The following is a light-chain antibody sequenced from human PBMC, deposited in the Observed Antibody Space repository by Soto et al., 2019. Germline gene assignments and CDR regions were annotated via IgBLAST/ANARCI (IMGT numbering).Light chain of an antibody. V-gene: IGKV1-5*01. CDR1: QSITTW. CDR2: DVS. J-gene: IGKJ1*01. Sequence: DIQMTQSPSTVSAYVGDSVTITCRASQSITTWLAWYQRRPGKAPKLLIYDVSSLQSGVPSRFSGSGSGTEFTLTISSLQPDDFATYYCQQYSYYSTFGQGTKVEVK. CDR3: QQYSYYST.